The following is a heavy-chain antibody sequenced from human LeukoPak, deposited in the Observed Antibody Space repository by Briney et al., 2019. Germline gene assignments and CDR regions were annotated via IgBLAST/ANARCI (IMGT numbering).Heavy chain of an antibody. Sequence: SLRLSCAASGFTFDDYAMHWVRQAPGKGLEWVSGISWNSGSIGYAGSVKGRFTISRDNAKNSLYLQRNSLRAEDTALYYCATSGYTYGLDYWGQGTLVTVSS. J-gene: IGHJ4*02. D-gene: IGHD5-18*01. V-gene: IGHV3-9*01. CDR2: ISWNSGSI. CDR1: GFTFDDYA. CDR3: ATSGYTYGLDY.